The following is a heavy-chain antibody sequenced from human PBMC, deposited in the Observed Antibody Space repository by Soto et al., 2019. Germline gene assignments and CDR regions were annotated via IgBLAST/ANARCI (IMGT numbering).Heavy chain of an antibody. CDR2: INPSGGST. J-gene: IGHJ3*02. Sequence: ASVKVSCKATGYTFTSYYMHWVRQAPGQGREWMGIINPSGGSTSYAQKFQGRVTMTRDTSTSTVYMELSGLRSEDTAVYYCARGGSSDDYDSSGYYLDAFNIWGHGTMVTVSS. CDR3: ARGGSSDDYDSSGYYLDAFNI. CDR1: GYTFTSYY. V-gene: IGHV1-46*01. D-gene: IGHD3-22*01.